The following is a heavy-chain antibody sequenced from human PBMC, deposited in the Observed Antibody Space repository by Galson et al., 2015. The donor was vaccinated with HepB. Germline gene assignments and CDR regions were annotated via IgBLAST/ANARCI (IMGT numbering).Heavy chain of an antibody. D-gene: IGHD5-12*01. V-gene: IGHV1-46*04. Sequence: ASGYTFTSYYMHWVRQAPGQGLEWMGIINPSGGSTSYAQKLQGRVTTTRDTSTSTVYMELSSLRSEDTAVYYCARGIVATSSDPDFDYWGQGTLVTVSS. J-gene: IGHJ4*02. CDR2: INPSGGST. CDR1: GYTFTSYY. CDR3: ARGIVATSSDPDFDY.